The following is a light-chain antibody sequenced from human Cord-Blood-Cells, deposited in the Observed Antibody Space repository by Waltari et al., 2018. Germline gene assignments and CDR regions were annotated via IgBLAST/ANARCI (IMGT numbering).Light chain of an antibody. J-gene: IGKJ1*01. Sequence: EIVITQSPATLSVSPGERATLSCRASQSVSSNLAWYQQKPGQAPRLLTYGASTRDTGIPARLSGSGSGTEFTLTISSLQSEDFAVYYCQQYNNWPPARTFGQGTKVEIK. CDR1: QSVSSN. V-gene: IGKV3-15*01. CDR2: GAS. CDR3: QQYNNWPPART.